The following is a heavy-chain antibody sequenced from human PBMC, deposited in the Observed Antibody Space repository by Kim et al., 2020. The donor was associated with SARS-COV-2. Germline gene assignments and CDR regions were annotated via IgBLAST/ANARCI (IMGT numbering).Heavy chain of an antibody. D-gene: IGHD3-22*01. J-gene: IGHJ4*02. V-gene: IGHV1-69*01. CDR3: ARDFDSSGYYYNY. Sequence: YAQKFQGRITITADESTSTAYMELSSLRSEDTAVYYCARDFDSSGYYYNYWGQGTLVTVSS.